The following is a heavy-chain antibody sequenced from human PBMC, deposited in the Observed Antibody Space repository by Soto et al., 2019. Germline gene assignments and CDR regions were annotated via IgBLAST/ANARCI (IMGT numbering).Heavy chain of an antibody. CDR1: GYTFTSYY. Sequence: ASVKVSCKVSGYTFTSYYMHWVRQAPGQGLEWMGIINPSGGSTSYAQKFQGRVTMTRDTSTSTVYMELSSLRSEDTAVYYCARDLYYYDSSGYYVRAFDIWGQGTMVTVSS. V-gene: IGHV1-46*01. D-gene: IGHD3-22*01. CDR2: INPSGGST. CDR3: ARDLYYYDSSGYYVRAFDI. J-gene: IGHJ3*02.